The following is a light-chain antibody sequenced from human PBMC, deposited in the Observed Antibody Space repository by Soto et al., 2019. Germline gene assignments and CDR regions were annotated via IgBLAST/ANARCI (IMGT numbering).Light chain of an antibody. CDR1: STDIGHYNS. CDR2: EVS. Sequence: QSALTQPASVSGSPGQSITICCTGTSTDIGHYNSVSWYQQHPAKAPKLMISEVSNRPSGISNRFSGSKSGNMAFLTISGLQAEDEADYYCASYTRTVTVVFGGGTKLTVL. CDR3: ASYTRTVTVV. J-gene: IGLJ3*02. V-gene: IGLV2-14*01.